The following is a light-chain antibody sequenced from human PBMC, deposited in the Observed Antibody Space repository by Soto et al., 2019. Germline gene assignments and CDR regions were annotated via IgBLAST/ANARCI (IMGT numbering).Light chain of an antibody. Sequence: EIVLTQSPGTLSLSPGERATLSCSASQSVSSSDLAWYQQKPGQAPRLLIYGASSRATGIPDRFSGSGSGTDFTLTISRLEPEDFAVYYCQQYGSSPFTFGPGTKVDIK. V-gene: IGKV3-20*01. CDR3: QQYGSSPFT. CDR2: GAS. J-gene: IGKJ3*01. CDR1: QSVSSSD.